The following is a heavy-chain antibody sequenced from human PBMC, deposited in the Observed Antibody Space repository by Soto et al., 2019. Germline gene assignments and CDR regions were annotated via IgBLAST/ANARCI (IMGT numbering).Heavy chain of an antibody. CDR1: GGSFSGYY. Sequence: PXXTLSLTCAVYGGSFSGYYWSWIRQPPGKGLELSGEINHSGSTNHNPSLKSRVTISVETSKNQFSLKLSSVTAADTAVYYCARGPMVRGYFDYWGQGTLVTVS. D-gene: IGHD3-10*01. CDR3: ARGPMVRGYFDY. CDR2: INHSGST. J-gene: IGHJ4*02. V-gene: IGHV4-34*01.